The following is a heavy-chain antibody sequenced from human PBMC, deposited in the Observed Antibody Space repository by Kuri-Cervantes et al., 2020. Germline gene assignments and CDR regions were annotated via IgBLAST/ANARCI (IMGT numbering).Heavy chain of an antibody. CDR2: INHSGST. CDR1: GGSFSGYY. Sequence: SETLSLTCAVYGGSFSGYYWSWIRQPPGKGLEWIGEINHSGSTNYNPSLKSRVTISVDTSKNQFSLKLSSVTAADTAVHYCARLVNDYGDSDFDYWGQGTLVTVSS. D-gene: IGHD4-17*01. V-gene: IGHV4-34*01. J-gene: IGHJ4*02. CDR3: ARLVNDYGDSDFDY.